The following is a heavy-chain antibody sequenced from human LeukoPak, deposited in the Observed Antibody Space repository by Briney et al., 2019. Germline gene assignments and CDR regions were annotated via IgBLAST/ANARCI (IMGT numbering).Heavy chain of an antibody. D-gene: IGHD2-8*01. Sequence: SETLSLTCTVSGGSISSSSYYWGWIRQPPGKGLEWIGSIYHSGSTNYNPSLKSRVTISVDKSKNQFSLKLSSVTAADTAVYYCATGYCTNGVCLDAFDIWGQGTMVTVSS. CDR3: ATGYCTNGVCLDAFDI. CDR1: GGSISSSSYY. CDR2: IYHSGST. V-gene: IGHV4-39*07. J-gene: IGHJ3*02.